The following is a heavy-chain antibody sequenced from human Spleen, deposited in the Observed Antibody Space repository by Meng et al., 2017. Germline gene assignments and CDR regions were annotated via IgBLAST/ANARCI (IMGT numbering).Heavy chain of an antibody. CDR1: GFTFEDYA. V-gene: IGHV3-9*01. CDR2: ISWNSGRI. D-gene: IGHD3-22*01. J-gene: IGHJ4*02. CDR3: AKVTGGYSAGFEY. Sequence: SLKISCAASGFTFEDYAMHWVRQAPGKGLEWVSGISWNSGRIGYADSVKGRFTISRDNAKNSLYLQMNSLRAEDTALYYCAKVTGGYSAGFEYWGQGTLVTFSS.